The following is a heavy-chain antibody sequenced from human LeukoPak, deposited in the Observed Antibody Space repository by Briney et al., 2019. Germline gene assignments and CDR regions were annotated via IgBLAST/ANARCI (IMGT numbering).Heavy chain of an antibody. CDR3: ARKAYRGDGYNYFWFDP. Sequence: SETLSLTCTVSGGSISSSSYYWGWIRQPPGKGLEWIGSIYYSGSTYYNPSLKSRVTISVDTSKNQFSLKLSSVTAADTAVYYCARKAYRGDGYNYFWFDPWGQGTLVTVSS. CDR2: IYYSGST. J-gene: IGHJ5*02. V-gene: IGHV4-39*07. D-gene: IGHD5-24*01. CDR1: GGSISSSSYY.